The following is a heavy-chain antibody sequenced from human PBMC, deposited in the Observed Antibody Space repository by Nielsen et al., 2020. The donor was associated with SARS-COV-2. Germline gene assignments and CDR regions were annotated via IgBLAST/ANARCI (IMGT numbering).Heavy chain of an antibody. CDR1: GGSFGGYY. V-gene: IGHV4-59*01. CDR2: IYYSGST. Sequence: GSLRLSCAVYGGSFGGYYWSWIRQPPGKGLEWIGYIYYSGSTNYNPSLKSRVTISVDTSKNQFSLKLSSVTAADTAVYYCARGVGTYYYDSSGYRYYYYYMDVWGKGTTVTVSS. CDR3: ARGVGTYYYDSSGYRYYYYYMDV. D-gene: IGHD3-22*01. J-gene: IGHJ6*03.